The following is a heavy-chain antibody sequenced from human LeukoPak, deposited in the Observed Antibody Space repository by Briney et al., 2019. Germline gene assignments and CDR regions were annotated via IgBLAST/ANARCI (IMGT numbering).Heavy chain of an antibody. J-gene: IGHJ5*02. CDR1: GFTFSSYS. Sequence: PGGSLRLSCAASGFTFSSYSMNWVRQAPGKGLEWVSSISSSSSYIYYADSVKGRFTISRDNAKNSLYLQMNSLRAEDTAVYYCASTGELAVAGQTLNWFDPWGQGTLVTVSS. V-gene: IGHV3-21*01. CDR2: ISSSSSYI. CDR3: ASTGELAVAGQTLNWFDP. D-gene: IGHD6-19*01.